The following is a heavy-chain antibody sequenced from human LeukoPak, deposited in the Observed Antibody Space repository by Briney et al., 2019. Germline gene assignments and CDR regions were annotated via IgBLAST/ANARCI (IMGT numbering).Heavy chain of an antibody. Sequence: PGGSLRLSCAASGFTFSSYGMHWVRQAPGKGLEWVAVISYDGSKKYYADSVKGRFTISRDNSKNTLYLQMNSLRAEDTAVYYCAKDQVGAFDYWGQGTLVTVSS. J-gene: IGHJ4*02. V-gene: IGHV3-30*18. D-gene: IGHD1-26*01. CDR3: AKDQVGAFDY. CDR2: ISYDGSKK. CDR1: GFTFSSYG.